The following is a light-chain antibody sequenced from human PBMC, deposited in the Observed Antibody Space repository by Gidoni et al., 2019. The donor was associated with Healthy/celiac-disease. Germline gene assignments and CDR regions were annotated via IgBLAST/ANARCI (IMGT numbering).Light chain of an antibody. CDR1: SSSVGCYNY. V-gene: IGLV2-8*01. J-gene: IGLJ3*02. CDR2: EVS. CDR3: SSYAGSNNLV. Sequence: QSALPQPPPASGSPGQSVTISSTGTSSSVGCYNYVSWYQQHPGKAPKLMIYEVSKRPSGVPVRFSGSKSGNTASLTVSGLQAEDEADYYCSSYAGSNNLVFGGGTKLTVL.